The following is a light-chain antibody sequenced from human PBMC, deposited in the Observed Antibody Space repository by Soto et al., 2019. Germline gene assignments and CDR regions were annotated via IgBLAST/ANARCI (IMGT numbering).Light chain of an antibody. CDR1: QNINTW. Sequence: DIPMTQSPSTLSASVGDRATLTCRASQNINTWLAWYQQRPGKAPKMLIYKASSLESGVPSRFSGSGSGTEFTLTISSLQPDDFATYYCQQYNTYPGTFGQGTKVEIK. CDR2: KAS. J-gene: IGKJ1*01. V-gene: IGKV1-5*03. CDR3: QQYNTYPGT.